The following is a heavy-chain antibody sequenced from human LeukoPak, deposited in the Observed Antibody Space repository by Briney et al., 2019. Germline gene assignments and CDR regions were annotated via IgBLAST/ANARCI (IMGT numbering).Heavy chain of an antibody. CDR3: AKDTTSSSWYTTFDY. CDR1: GFTFDDYA. D-gene: IGHD6-13*01. CDR2: ISWNSGSI. V-gene: IGHV3-9*01. J-gene: IGHJ4*02. Sequence: GGPLRLSCAASGFTFDDYAMHWVRQAPGKGLEWVSGISWNSGSIGYADSVKGRFTISRDNAKNSLYLQMNSLRAEDTALYYCAKDTTSSSWYTTFDYWGQGTLVTVSS.